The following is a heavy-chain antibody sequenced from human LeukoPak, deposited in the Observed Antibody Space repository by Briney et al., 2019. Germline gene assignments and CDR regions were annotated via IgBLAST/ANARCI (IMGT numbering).Heavy chain of an antibody. D-gene: IGHD3-3*01. Sequence: GASVKVSCKASGYTFTGYYMHWVRQAPGQGLEWMGRINPNSGGTNYAQKFQGRVTMTRDTSISTAYMEPSRLRSDDTAVYYCARDYLDYDFWSGYYGNWFDPWGQGTLVTVSS. J-gene: IGHJ5*02. CDR2: INPNSGGT. V-gene: IGHV1-2*06. CDR1: GYTFTGYY. CDR3: ARDYLDYDFWSGYYGNWFDP.